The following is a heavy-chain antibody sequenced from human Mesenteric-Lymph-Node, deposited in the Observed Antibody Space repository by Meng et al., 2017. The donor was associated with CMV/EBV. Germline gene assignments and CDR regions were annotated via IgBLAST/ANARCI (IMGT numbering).Heavy chain of an antibody. CDR2: ISAYSGDR. CDR3: ARGGGDDELDY. J-gene: IGHJ4*02. Sequence: ASVKVSCKPSGDTFRSSAINWVRQAPGQGLEWMGLISAYSGDRKYAQKFQGRVTLTPDTSTRTAYMEVRSLRSDDTAIYFCARGGGDDELDYWGQGTLVTVSS. V-gene: IGHV1-18*01. CDR1: GDTFRSSA. D-gene: IGHD3-10*01.